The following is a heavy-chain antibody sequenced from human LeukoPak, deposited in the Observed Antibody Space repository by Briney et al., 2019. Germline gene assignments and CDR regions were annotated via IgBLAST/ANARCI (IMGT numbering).Heavy chain of an antibody. CDR3: ATDTGAFHFAY. D-gene: IGHD2-8*02. Sequence: PGGSLRLSCAASGFTFSSYGMTWVRQAPGRGLEWVSTVNEGGENTHYADSVKGRFTISRDNAKNTLSLQMDCLRGEDSAMYYCATDTGAFHFAYWGQGTLVTVSS. V-gene: IGHV3-23*01. CDR2: VNEGGENT. CDR1: GFTFSSYG. J-gene: IGHJ4*02.